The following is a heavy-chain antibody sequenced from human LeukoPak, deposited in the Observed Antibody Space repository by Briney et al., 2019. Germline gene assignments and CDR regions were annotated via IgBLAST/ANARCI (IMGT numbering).Heavy chain of an antibody. CDR2: IKRKTDDGTT. CDR1: GFSFSDAW. Sequence: GGSLRLSCATSGFSFSDAWMNWVRQAPGKGLEWVGLIKRKTDDGTTDYAAPEKGRFTISRDDSKNTLYLQMNSLKTEDTAVYYCTTQSGAWNFDYWGQGTLVTVSS. V-gene: IGHV3-15*07. CDR3: TTQSGAWNFDY. J-gene: IGHJ4*02. D-gene: IGHD1-1*01.